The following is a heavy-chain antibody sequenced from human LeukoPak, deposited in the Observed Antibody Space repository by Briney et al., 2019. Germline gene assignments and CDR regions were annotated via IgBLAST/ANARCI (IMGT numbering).Heavy chain of an antibody. D-gene: IGHD2-21*01. Sequence: GASVKVSCKASGYTFTGYYMHWVRQAPGQGLEWMGRINPNSGGTNYAQKFQGRVTMTRDTSISTAYMELSRLRSEDTAVYYCARAFCGGDCYSRWHYFDYWGQGTLVTVSS. J-gene: IGHJ4*02. CDR1: GYTFTGYY. CDR3: ARAFCGGDCYSRWHYFDY. V-gene: IGHV1-2*06. CDR2: INPNSGGT.